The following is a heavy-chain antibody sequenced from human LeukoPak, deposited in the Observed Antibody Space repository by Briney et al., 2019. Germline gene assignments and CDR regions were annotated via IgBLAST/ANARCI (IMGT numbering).Heavy chain of an antibody. CDR1: GGSISGSSYY. V-gene: IGHV4-39*07. Sequence: PSETLSLTCTVSGGSISGSSYYWGWIRQPPGKGLEWIGSIYYSGSTYYNPSLKSRVTISVDTSKNQFSLKLSSVTAADTAVYYCARDLGGNHGMDVWGQGTTVTVSS. CDR3: ARDLGGNHGMDV. J-gene: IGHJ6*02. D-gene: IGHD3-10*01. CDR2: IYYSGST.